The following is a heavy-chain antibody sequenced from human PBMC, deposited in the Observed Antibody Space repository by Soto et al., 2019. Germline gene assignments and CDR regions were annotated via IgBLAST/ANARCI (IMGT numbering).Heavy chain of an antibody. Sequence: GGSLRLSCAASGFTFSDYYMSWIRQAPGKGLEWVSYISSSGSTIYYADSVKGRFTISRDNAKNSLYLQMNSLRAEDTAVYYIAKVDGWGSYVAYFFAYGGQGTLVPV. V-gene: IGHV3-11*01. CDR3: AKVDGWGSYVAYFFAY. CDR1: GFTFSDYY. CDR2: ISSSGSTI. D-gene: IGHD3-10*01. J-gene: IGHJ4*02.